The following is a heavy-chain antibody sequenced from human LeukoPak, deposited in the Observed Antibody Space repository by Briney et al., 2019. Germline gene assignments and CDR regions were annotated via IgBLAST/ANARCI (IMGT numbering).Heavy chain of an antibody. CDR3: AREGGTVLRYFDWSPPSY. CDR2: INAGNGNT. D-gene: IGHD3-9*01. Sequence: GASVKVSCKASGYTFTSYAMHWVRQAPGQRLEWMGWINAGNGNTKYSQKFQGRVTITRDTSASTAYMELSSLRSEDTAVYYCAREGGTVLRYFDWSPPSYWGQGTLVTVSS. J-gene: IGHJ4*02. CDR1: GYTFTSYA. V-gene: IGHV1-3*01.